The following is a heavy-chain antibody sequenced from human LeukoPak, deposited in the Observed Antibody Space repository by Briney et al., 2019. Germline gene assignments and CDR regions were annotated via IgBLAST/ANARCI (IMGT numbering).Heavy chain of an antibody. D-gene: IGHD1-14*01. CDR3: ARLPELRKEGFYY. CDR1: GYSFNFHW. CDR2: IFPGDSDI. J-gene: IGHJ4*02. Sequence: GGSLRISCKTSGYSFNFHWIGWERQTPGQGLEWMGIIFPGDSDIRYSPSFQGQVTISVDKSFSTAYLQWRRLKASDTAMYYCARLPELRKEGFYYWGQGTLVTVSS. V-gene: IGHV5-51*01.